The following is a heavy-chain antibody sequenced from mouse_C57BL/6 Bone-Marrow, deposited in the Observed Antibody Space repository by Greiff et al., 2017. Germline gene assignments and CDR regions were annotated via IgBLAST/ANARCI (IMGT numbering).Heavy chain of an antibody. D-gene: IGHD2-2*01. CDR2: IYPRSGNT. V-gene: IGHV1-81*01. Sequence: VQLQESGAELARPGASVKLSCKASGYTFTSYGISWVKQRTGQGLEWIGEIYPRSGNTYYNEKFKGKATLTADKYSSTAYMELRSLTSEDSAVYFCARAGLRRRPGFAYWGQGTLVTVSA. J-gene: IGHJ3*01. CDR1: GYTFTSYG. CDR3: ARAGLRRRPGFAY.